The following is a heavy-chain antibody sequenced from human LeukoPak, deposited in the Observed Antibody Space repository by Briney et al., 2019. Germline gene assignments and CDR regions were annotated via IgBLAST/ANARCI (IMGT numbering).Heavy chain of an antibody. V-gene: IGHV1-2*02. CDR2: INPNSGGT. CDR1: GYTFTGYY. J-gene: IGHJ4*02. D-gene: IGHD3-22*01. CDR3: ARVRYYYDSSGYYDLGY. Sequence: GASVKVSCKASGYTFTGYYMHWVRQAPGQGLEWMGWINPNSGGTNYAQKFQGRVTMTRDTSISTAYMEPSRLKSDDTAVYYCARVRYYYDSSGYYDLGYWGQGTLVTVSS.